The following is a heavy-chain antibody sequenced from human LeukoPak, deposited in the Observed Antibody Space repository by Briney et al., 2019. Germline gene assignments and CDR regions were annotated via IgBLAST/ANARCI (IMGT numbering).Heavy chain of an antibody. Sequence: GGSLRLSCEASGFTFSRFGMNWVRQAPGKGLEWVAFIQYDESLKCYLGSVKGRFATSRDNSKHTVYLQMNSLRVEDTAVYYCAKDQGVVGSYDAWGQGTLVTVSS. CDR2: IQYDESLK. CDR1: GFTFSRFG. CDR3: AKDQGVVGSYDA. V-gene: IGHV3-30*02. J-gene: IGHJ5*02. D-gene: IGHD3-10*01.